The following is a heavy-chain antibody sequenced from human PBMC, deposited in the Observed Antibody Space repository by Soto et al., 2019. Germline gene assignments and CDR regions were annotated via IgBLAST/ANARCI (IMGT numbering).Heavy chain of an antibody. J-gene: IGHJ5*02. CDR2: IYYSGST. D-gene: IGHD5-12*01. V-gene: IGHV4-39*01. CDR3: ARLSRYSIRNWFDP. CDR1: GGSISSSSYY. Sequence: SETLSLTCTVSGGSISSSSYYWGWIRQPPGKGLEWIGSIYYSGSTYYNPSLKSRVTISVDTSKNQFSLKLSSVTAADTAVYYCARLSRYSIRNWFDPWGQGTLVTVSS.